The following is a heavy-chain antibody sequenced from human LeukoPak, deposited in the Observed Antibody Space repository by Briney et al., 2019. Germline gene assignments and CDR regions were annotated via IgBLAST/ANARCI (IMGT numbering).Heavy chain of an antibody. CDR3: ARHGAQLLEQIDY. J-gene: IGHJ4*02. CDR1: GFTFGDYY. CDR2: IYYSGST. Sequence: GSLRLSCAASGFTFGDYYMSWIRQAPGKGLEWIGSIYYSGSTYYNPSLKSRVTISVDTSKNQFSLKLSSVTAADTAVYYCARHGAQLLEQIDYWGQGTLVTVSS. D-gene: IGHD1/OR15-1a*01. V-gene: IGHV4-39*01.